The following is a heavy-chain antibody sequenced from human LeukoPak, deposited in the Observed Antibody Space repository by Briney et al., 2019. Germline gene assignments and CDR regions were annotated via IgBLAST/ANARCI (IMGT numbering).Heavy chain of an antibody. CDR2: TVSNGDST. J-gene: IGHJ4*02. D-gene: IGHD3-22*01. CDR3: AKVALFSGYYPPFDY. Sequence: GGSLRLSCSASGFTFSRYGMHWVRQAPGKGLEYVSATVSNGDSTYYADSVKGRFTISRDNSKNTLFLQMNSLRPEDTAVYHCAKVALFSGYYPPFDYWSQGTLVTVSS. CDR1: GFTFSRYG. V-gene: IGHV3-64*04.